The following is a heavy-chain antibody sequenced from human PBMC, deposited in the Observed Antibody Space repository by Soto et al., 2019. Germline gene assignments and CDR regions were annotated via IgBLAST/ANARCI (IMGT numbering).Heavy chain of an antibody. V-gene: IGHV3-33*01. D-gene: IGHD6-6*01. Sequence: QVQLVESGGGVVQPGRSLRLSCAASGFTFSSYGMHWVRQAPGKGLEWVAVIWYDGSNKYYADSVKGRFTISRDNSKNTLYLQMNSLRADDTAVYYCARPYSSSYYFDYWGQGTLVTVSS. CDR1: GFTFSSYG. J-gene: IGHJ4*02. CDR3: ARPYSSSYYFDY. CDR2: IWYDGSNK.